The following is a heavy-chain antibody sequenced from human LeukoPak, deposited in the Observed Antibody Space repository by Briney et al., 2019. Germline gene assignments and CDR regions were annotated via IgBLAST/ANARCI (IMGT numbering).Heavy chain of an antibody. V-gene: IGHV3-NL1*01. Sequence: GGSLRLSCEASGFTFSAYAMTWVRQAPGKGLEWVSSIGSDNKPHYSESVKGRFTISRDNSKNTLYLQMNSLRAEDTAVYYCAKDYRGGSFLFDYWGQGTLVTVSS. J-gene: IGHJ4*02. CDR1: GFTFSAYA. CDR3: AKDYRGGSFLFDY. CDR2: IGSDNKP. D-gene: IGHD2-15*01.